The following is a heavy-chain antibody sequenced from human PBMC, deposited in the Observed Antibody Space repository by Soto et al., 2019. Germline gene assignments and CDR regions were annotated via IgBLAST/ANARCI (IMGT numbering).Heavy chain of an antibody. V-gene: IGHV4-4*02. J-gene: IGHJ4*02. Sequence: PSETLSLTCAVSGGSISSSNWWSWVRQPPGKGLEWIGEIYHSGSTNYNPSLKSRVTISVDKSKNQFSLKLSSVTAADTAVYYCARAYKAAAGAPSDYWGQGTLVTVSS. CDR1: GGSISSSNW. D-gene: IGHD6-13*01. CDR2: IYHSGST. CDR3: ARAYKAAAGAPSDY.